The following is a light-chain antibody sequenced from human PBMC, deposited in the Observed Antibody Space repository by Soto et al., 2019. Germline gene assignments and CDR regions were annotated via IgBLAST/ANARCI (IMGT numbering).Light chain of an antibody. J-gene: IGKJ1*01. Sequence: ETMMTQSPDTLSVSLGERATLSCRASQSLRSSLAWYQQKPGQAPRLLIYGASTRATGIPDRFSGSGSGTDFTLTISRLEPEDFAVYYCQYYGGSPRTFGQGTKVDIK. CDR1: QSLRSS. CDR2: GAS. CDR3: QYYGGSPRT. V-gene: IGKV3-20*01.